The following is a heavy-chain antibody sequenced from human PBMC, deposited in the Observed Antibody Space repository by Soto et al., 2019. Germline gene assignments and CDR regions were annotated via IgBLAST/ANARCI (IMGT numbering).Heavy chain of an antibody. D-gene: IGHD2-21*01. CDR3: ARRRYCGTECYHMYYYSVDI. Sequence: QVQLVQSGAAVMKPGSSVKVSCRASGDTFSSYTVSWVRQAPGQGLEWMGRTIPVLGVTNYAQKFRGRVTITADESRKIAYKDLSSMRSEDTAVYYCARRRYCGTECYHMYYYSVDIWGQGTAVTVTS. CDR2: TIPVLGVT. CDR1: GDTFSSYT. V-gene: IGHV1-69*02. J-gene: IGHJ6*02.